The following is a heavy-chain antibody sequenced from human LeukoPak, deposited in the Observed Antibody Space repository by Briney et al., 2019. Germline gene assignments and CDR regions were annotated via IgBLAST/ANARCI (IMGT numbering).Heavy chain of an antibody. D-gene: IGHD1-1*01. J-gene: IGHJ4*02. CDR1: GGSISSSGYY. CDR2: IYYSGTT. V-gene: IGHV4-39*01. Sequence: PSETLSLTCTVSGGSISSSGYYWGWVRQPPGEGLEWIGSIYYSGTTYYNPSLNSRVTISVDTSKNQFSLKLSSVTAADTAVYYCARLPWNARKYYFDYWGQGTLVTVSS. CDR3: ARLPWNARKYYFDY.